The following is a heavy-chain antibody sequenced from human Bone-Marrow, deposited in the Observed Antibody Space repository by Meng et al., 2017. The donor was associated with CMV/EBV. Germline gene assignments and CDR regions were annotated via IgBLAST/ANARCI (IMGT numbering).Heavy chain of an antibody. Sequence: GGSLRLSCAASGFTFSNAWMSWVRQAPGKGLEWVGFIRSKAYGGTTEDAASVKGRFTISRDDSKSIAYLQMNSLKTEDTDVYYCAREHYDSSGRVYFDYWGQGTRVTVSS. V-gene: IGHV3-71*01. CDR1: GFTFSNAW. CDR3: AREHYDSSGRVYFDY. J-gene: IGHJ4*02. D-gene: IGHD3-22*01. CDR2: IRSKAYGGTT.